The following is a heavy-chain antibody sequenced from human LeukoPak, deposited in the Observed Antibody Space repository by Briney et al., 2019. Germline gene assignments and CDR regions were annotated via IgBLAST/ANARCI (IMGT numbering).Heavy chain of an antibody. CDR1: GFTFSRYW. D-gene: IGHD3-22*01. CDR3: ARDWWDNSGYFDY. CDR2: INEDGSEK. J-gene: IGHJ4*02. Sequence: GGSLRLSCAASGFTFSRYWMDWVRQAPGKGLEWVANINEDGSEKYYVDSVKGRFTISRNNAKNSLYLQMNSLRAEDTALYYCARDWWDNSGYFDYWGQGTLVTVSS. V-gene: IGHV3-7*01.